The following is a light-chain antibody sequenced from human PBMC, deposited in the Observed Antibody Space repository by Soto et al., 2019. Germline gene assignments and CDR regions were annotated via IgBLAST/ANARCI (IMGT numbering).Light chain of an antibody. CDR1: SSNIGSNY. CDR2: RNP. J-gene: IGLJ7*01. V-gene: IGLV1-47*01. CDR3: AAWDDSLSGAV. Sequence: QAVVTQPPSASGTPGQRVTISCSGSSSNIGSNYVYWYQPLPGTAPKLLIYRNPHRPSGVPDRFSGSKSGTSASLAISGLRSEDEADYYCAAWDDSLSGAVFGGGTQLTVL.